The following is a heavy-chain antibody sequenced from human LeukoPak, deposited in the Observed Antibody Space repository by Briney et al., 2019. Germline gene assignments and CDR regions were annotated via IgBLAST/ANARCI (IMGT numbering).Heavy chain of an antibody. CDR3: ARDGAYVLTGPRYIDY. CDR2: SSSDETYK. CDR1: GFPFTVYP. V-gene: IGHV3-30-3*01. D-gene: IGHD3-9*01. J-gene: IGHJ4*02. Sequence: PGGSLRLSCAASGFPFTVYPTHWVRQAPGKGLEWVSVSSSDETYKFYADSVKGRFTISRDNAKNSLYLQMNSLRAEDTAVYYCARDGAYVLTGPRYIDYWGQGTLVTVSS.